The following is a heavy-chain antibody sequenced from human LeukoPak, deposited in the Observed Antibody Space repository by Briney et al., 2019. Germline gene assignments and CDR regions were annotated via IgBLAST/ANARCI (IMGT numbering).Heavy chain of an antibody. Sequence: SQTLSLTCAVSGGSISSGGYSWSWIRQPPGKGLEWIGYIYHSGSTYYNPSLKSRVTISVDRSKNQFSLKLSSVTAADTAVYYCARSQWLTTGFDYWGQGTLVTVSS. V-gene: IGHV4-30-2*01. CDR1: GGSISSGGYS. CDR3: ARSQWLTTGFDY. J-gene: IGHJ4*02. CDR2: IYHSGST. D-gene: IGHD6-19*01.